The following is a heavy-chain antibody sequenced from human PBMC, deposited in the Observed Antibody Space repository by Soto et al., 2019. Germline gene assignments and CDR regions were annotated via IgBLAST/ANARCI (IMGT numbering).Heavy chain of an antibody. CDR3: ARGPGGPDGPGDY. CDR1: GYTFTSYA. Sequence: QVQLVQSGAEVKKPGASVKVSCKASGYTFTSYAMHWVRQAPGQRLEWMGWINAGNGNTKYSQKFQGRVTITRDTSASTAYVALSSLTSEDTAVYYCARGPGGPDGPGDYWGQGTLVTVSS. V-gene: IGHV1-3*01. CDR2: INAGNGNT. J-gene: IGHJ4*02. D-gene: IGHD2-15*01.